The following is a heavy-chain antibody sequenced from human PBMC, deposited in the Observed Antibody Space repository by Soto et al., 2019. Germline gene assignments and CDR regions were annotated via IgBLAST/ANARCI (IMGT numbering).Heavy chain of an antibody. Sequence: PWGSLRLSCAASGFTFSSYAMTWVRQAPGEGLEWVSALTPGVDTTYYVDSVKGRFTISRDNAKNTLYLQMNSLTAADTAVYYCAKDSPNSGNYQDSEYWGQGTMVSVSS. V-gene: IGHV3-23*01. CDR3: AKDSPNSGNYQDSEY. CDR1: GFTFSSYA. CDR2: LTPGVDTT. J-gene: IGHJ4*02. D-gene: IGHD1-26*01.